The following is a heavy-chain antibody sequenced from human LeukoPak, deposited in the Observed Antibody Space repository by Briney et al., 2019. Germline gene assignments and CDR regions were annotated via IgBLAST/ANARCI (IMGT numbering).Heavy chain of an antibody. CDR1: GGSISSGGYY. V-gene: IGHV4-39*01. D-gene: IGHD2-15*01. CDR3: ARRSSSAGPYYYAMDV. CDR2: IYYTGST. Sequence: SQTLSLTCTVSGGSISSGGYYWSWIRQHPGKGLEWIGSIYYTGSTYYNPSLKSRVTMSVDTSENQFSLELTSVTAADTAVYYCARRSSSAGPYYYAMDVWGQGTTVTVSS. J-gene: IGHJ6*02.